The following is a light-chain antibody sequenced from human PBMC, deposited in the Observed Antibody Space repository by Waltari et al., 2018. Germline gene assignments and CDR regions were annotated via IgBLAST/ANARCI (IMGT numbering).Light chain of an antibody. J-gene: IGKJ2*01. V-gene: IGKV1D-8*03. CDR3: QQCYSTPYT. CDR2: GAS. Sequence: VIWMTQSPSLLSASPGDSVTITCRMSQGISTYLAWYQQKPGRAPDLLIYGASILHSGVPSRFSGSGSGTDFTLTISSLQAADVAVYYCQQCYSTPYTFGQGTKLEIK. CDR1: QGISTY.